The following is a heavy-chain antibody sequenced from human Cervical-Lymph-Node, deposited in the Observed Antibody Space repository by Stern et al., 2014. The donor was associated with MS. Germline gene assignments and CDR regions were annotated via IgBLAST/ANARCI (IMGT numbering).Heavy chain of an antibody. J-gene: IGHJ2*01. Sequence: QVQLQESGPGLVKPSETLSLPCTVSGGSISSSSYYWGWIRQPPGKGLEGIGSIYYSGSTYYNPSLKSRVTISVATSKNQFSLKLSSVTAADTAVYYCARHDYGDYVYWYFDLWGRGTLVTVSS. CDR2: IYYSGST. CDR1: GGSISSSSYY. CDR3: ARHDYGDYVYWYFDL. V-gene: IGHV4-39*01. D-gene: IGHD4-17*01.